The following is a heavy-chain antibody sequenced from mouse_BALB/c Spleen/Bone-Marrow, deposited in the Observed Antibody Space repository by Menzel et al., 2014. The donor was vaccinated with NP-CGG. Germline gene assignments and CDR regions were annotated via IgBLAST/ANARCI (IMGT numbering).Heavy chain of an antibody. J-gene: IGHJ2*01. CDR2: INPGSGGT. CDR3: AGGITTGYFDY. D-gene: IGHD1-1*01. V-gene: IGHV1-54*01. CDR1: GYAFTNYL. Sequence: QVQLQQSGAELVRPGTSVKVSCKASGYAFTNYLIERVKQRPGQGLEWIGVINPGSGGTNYNEKFKGKATLTADKSSSTAYMQLSSLTSDDSAVYFCAGGITTGYFDYWGQGTTLTVSS.